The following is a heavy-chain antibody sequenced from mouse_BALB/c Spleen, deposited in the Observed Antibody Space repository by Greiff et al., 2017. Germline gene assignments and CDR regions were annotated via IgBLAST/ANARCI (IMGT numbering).Heavy chain of an antibody. V-gene: IGHV1S29*02. D-gene: IGHD2-3*01. Sequence: EVQLQQSGPELVKPGASVKISCKASGYTFTDYNMHWVKQSHGKSLEWIGYIYPYNGGTGYNQKFKSKATLTVDNSSSTAYMELRSLTSEDSAVYYCARHYDGYYEHYAMDYWGQGTSVTVSS. J-gene: IGHJ4*01. CDR2: IYPYNGGT. CDR1: GYTFTDYN. CDR3: ARHYDGYYEHYAMDY.